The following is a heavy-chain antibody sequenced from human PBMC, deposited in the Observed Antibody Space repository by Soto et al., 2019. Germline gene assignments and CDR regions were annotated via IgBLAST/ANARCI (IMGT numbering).Heavy chain of an antibody. D-gene: IGHD5-18*01. CDR1: GYTFTGYY. Sequence: ASVKVSCKASGYTFTGYYMHWVRQAPGQGLEWMGWINPNSGGTNYAQKFQGWVTMTRDTSISTAYMELSSLRSEDTAVYYCARDPGYSYGYNWGQGTLVTVS. CDR2: INPNSGGT. J-gene: IGHJ4*02. V-gene: IGHV1-2*04. CDR3: ARDPGYSYGYN.